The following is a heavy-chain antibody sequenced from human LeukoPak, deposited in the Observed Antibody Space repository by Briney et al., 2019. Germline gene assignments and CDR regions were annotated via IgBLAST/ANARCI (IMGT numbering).Heavy chain of an antibody. Sequence: GGSLRLSCAASGFTVSSNYMSWVRQAPGRGLEWLSYITSTSGTIYYADSVKGRFSISRDNGKNSLYLQMNSLRDEDTAVYFCARERGGSWFDYWGQGTLVTVSS. CDR2: ITSTSGTI. CDR1: GFTVSSNY. CDR3: ARERGGSWFDY. D-gene: IGHD6-13*01. J-gene: IGHJ4*02. V-gene: IGHV3-48*02.